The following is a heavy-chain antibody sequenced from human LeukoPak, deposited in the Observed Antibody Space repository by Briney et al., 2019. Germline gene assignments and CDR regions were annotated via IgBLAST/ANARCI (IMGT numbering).Heavy chain of an antibody. CDR2: ISGSDPGT. Sequence: GGSLRLSCVASGFNFNTYAMSWVRQAPGKGLEWVSAISGSDPGTYYADSVKGRFTISRDNSKNTLYLQMNSLRAEDTAVYYCARDRPLHYFDYWGQGTLVTVSS. CDR3: ARDRPLHYFDY. CDR1: GFNFNTYA. J-gene: IGHJ4*02. V-gene: IGHV3-23*01.